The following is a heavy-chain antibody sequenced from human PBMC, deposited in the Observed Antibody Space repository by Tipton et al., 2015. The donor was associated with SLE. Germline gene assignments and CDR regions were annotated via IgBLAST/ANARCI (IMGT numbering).Heavy chain of an antibody. Sequence: TLSLTCAVYGGSFSGYYWSWIRQPPGKGLEWIGKINHSGSTNYNPSLKSRVTISVDTSKKQFSLKLTSVTAADTAVYYCARGSGVYDYYYYGMDVWGQGTTVTVSS. V-gene: IGHV4-34*01. CDR1: GGSFSGYY. CDR3: ARGSGVYDYYYYGMDV. J-gene: IGHJ6*02. D-gene: IGHD3-3*01. CDR2: INHSGST.